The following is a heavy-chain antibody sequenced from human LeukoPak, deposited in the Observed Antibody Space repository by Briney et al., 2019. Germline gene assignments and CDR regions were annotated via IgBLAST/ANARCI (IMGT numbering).Heavy chain of an antibody. CDR2: ISSSSSYI. J-gene: IGHJ4*02. CDR3: AKGEGPYGDYLFDY. V-gene: IGHV3-21*01. D-gene: IGHD4-17*01. Sequence: GGSLRLSCAASGFTFSSYSRNWVRQAPGRGLEWVSSISSSSSYIYYADSVKGRFTISRDNAKNSLYLQMNSLRAEDTAVYYCAKGEGPYGDYLFDYWGQGTLVTVSS. CDR1: GFTFSSYS.